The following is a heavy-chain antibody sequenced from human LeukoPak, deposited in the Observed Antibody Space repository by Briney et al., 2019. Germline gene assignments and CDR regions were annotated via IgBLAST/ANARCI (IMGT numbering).Heavy chain of an antibody. D-gene: IGHD5-18*01. CDR2: IKQDGSET. CDR3: ARDPHTALDY. CDR1: GFTFSSHW. J-gene: IGHJ4*02. Sequence: GGSLRLSCAASGFTFSSHWMTWVRQAPGKGLEWVANIKQDGSETYYVDSVKGRFAISRDNAKNSLYLQMNSLRADDTAVYYCARDPHTALDYWGRGTLVTVSS. V-gene: IGHV3-7*01.